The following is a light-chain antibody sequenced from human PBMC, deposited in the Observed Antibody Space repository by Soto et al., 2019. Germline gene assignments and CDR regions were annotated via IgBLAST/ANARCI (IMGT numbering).Light chain of an antibody. CDR3: QQYGSSPT. J-gene: IGKJ1*01. CDR2: GAS. V-gene: IGKV3-20*01. CDR1: QSVSSSY. Sequence: DIVLTQSPGTLSLSPGERATLSCRASQSVSSSYLALHQPKPGPAPRLLIYGASYRATGIPDRFSGSGSGTDFTLTISRLEPEDFAVYYCQQYGSSPTFGQGTKVDIK.